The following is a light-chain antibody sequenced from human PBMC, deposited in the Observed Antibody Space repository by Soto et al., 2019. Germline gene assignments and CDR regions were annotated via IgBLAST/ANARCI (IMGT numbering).Light chain of an antibody. CDR2: GNS. CDR1: SSNIGTGYD. V-gene: IGLV1-40*01. Sequence: QSVLTQPPSVSGAPGQRVTISCTGSSSNIGTGYDVHWYHQLPGTAPKLLIYGNSNRPSGIPDRFSGSKSGTSASLAITGLQAEDGADYYCQSYDFTLSVVFGGGTKLTVL. CDR3: QSYDFTLSVV. J-gene: IGLJ2*01.